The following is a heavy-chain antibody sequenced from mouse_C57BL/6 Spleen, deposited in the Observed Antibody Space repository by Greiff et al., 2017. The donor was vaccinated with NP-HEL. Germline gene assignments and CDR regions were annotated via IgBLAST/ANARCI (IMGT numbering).Heavy chain of an antibody. CDR2: IYPGDGDT. CDR3: ASPGNGYAMDY. Sequence: QVQLQQSGPELVKPGASVKISCKASGYAFSSSWMNWVKQRPGKGLEWIGRIYPGDGDTNYNGKFKGKATLTADKSSSTAYMQLSGLTSEDSAVYSCASPGNGYAMDYWGQGTSVTVSS. V-gene: IGHV1-82*01. CDR1: GYAFSSSW. D-gene: IGHD3-2*02. J-gene: IGHJ4*01.